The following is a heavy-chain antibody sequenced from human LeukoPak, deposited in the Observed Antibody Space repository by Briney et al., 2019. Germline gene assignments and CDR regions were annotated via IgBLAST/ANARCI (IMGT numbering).Heavy chain of an antibody. D-gene: IGHD6-13*01. Sequence: ASVKVSCKASGYTFPSYYMHWVRQAPGQGLEWMGWINTNTGNPTYAQGFTGRFVFCLDTSVSTAYLQISSLKAEDTAVYYCAREVAAAHPTYFDYWGQGTLVTVSS. CDR2: INTNTGNP. J-gene: IGHJ4*02. V-gene: IGHV7-4-1*02. CDR1: GYTFPSYY. CDR3: AREVAAAHPTYFDY.